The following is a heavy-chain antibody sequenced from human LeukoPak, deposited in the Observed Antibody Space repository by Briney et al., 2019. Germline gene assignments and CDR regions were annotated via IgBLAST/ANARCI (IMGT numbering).Heavy chain of an antibody. CDR1: GFTFSSYG. V-gene: IGHV3-30*02. J-gene: IGHJ4*02. CDR3: AKDRRGPHFFDY. Sequence: PGGSLRLSCAASGFTFSSYGMHSVRQAPGKGLEWVAFIRYDGSNKYYAYPVKGRFTISRDNSKNTLYLQMNSLRAEDTAVYYCAKDRRGPHFFDYWGQGTLVTVSS. CDR2: IRYDGSNK. D-gene: IGHD5-12*01.